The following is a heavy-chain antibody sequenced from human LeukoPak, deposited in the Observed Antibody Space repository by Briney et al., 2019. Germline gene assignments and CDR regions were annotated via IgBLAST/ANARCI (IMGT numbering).Heavy chain of an antibody. Sequence: NPGGSLRLSCAASGFTFSNAWMSWVRQAPGKGLEWVSSISSSSSYIYYADSVKGRFTISRDNSKNTLYLQMNSLRAEDTAVYYCAKSGSYLPGYFYYGMDVWGQGTTVTVSS. CDR1: GFTFSNAW. V-gene: IGHV3-21*01. D-gene: IGHD1-26*01. CDR2: ISSSSSYI. CDR3: AKSGSYLPGYFYYGMDV. J-gene: IGHJ6*02.